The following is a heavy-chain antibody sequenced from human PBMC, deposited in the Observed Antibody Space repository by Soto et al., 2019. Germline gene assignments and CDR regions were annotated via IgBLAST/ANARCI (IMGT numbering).Heavy chain of an antibody. CDR2: INPHSGGT. Sequence: SVKVSCKASVYTFTGYYMHRVRQAPGQGLEWMGSINPHSGGTRYAQKFQGRVTMTRDTSISTAYMDLGRLTSDDTAVYYCAREGNSTSKYYKHWGQGTVVSVSS. CDR1: VYTFTGYY. V-gene: IGHV1-2*02. D-gene: IGHD1-1*01. J-gene: IGHJ1*01. CDR3: AREGNSTSKYYKH.